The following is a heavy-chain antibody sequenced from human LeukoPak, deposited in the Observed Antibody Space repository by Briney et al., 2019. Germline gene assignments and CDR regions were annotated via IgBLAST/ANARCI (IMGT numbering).Heavy chain of an antibody. D-gene: IGHD6-19*01. J-gene: IGHJ5*02. CDR3: ARSRQWLNWFDP. CDR1: GDNLSSNTAA. Sequence: SQTLSLTCAISGDNLSSNTAAWTWIRQSPSRGLEWLGRTYYRSKWYNDYAVSVKSRIIINPDTSKNQFSLQLNSVTPEDTAVYYCARSRQWLNWFDPWGQGTLVTVSS. V-gene: IGHV6-1*01. CDR2: TYYRSKWYN.